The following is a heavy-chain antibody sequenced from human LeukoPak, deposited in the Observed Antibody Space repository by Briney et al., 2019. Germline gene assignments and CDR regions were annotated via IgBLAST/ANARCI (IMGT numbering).Heavy chain of an antibody. V-gene: IGHV3-21*01. D-gene: IGHD1-26*01. CDR1: GFTFSSYS. Sequence: GGSLRLSCAASGFTFSSYSMNWVRQAPGKGLEWVSSISSSSSYIYYADSVKGRFTISRDNAKNSLYLQMNSLRAEDTAVYYCARDISGSYPDFDYWGQGTLVTVSS. J-gene: IGHJ4*02. CDR3: ARDISGSYPDFDY. CDR2: ISSSSSYI.